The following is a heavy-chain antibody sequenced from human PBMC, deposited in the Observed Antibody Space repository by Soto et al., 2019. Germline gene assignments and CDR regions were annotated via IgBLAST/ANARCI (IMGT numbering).Heavy chain of an antibody. V-gene: IGHV1-2*02. CDR3: ARLDYDFWSGYSNWFAP. CDR1: GYTFTGYY. Sequence: GASVKVSCKASGYTFTGYYMHWVRQAPGQGLEWMGWINPNSGGTNYAQKFQGRVTMTRDTSISTAYMELSRLRSDDPAVYYCARLDYDFWSGYSNWFAPWGQGTLVTVSS. CDR2: INPNSGGT. J-gene: IGHJ5*02. D-gene: IGHD3-3*01.